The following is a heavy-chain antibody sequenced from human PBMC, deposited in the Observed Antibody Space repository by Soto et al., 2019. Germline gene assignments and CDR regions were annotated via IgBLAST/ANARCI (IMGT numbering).Heavy chain of an antibody. D-gene: IGHD3-3*01. CDR1: GCTFTSYA. J-gene: IGHJ3*02. CDR3: ASSATLRFLEWLRAAFDI. V-gene: IGHV1-3*01. Sequence: ASVKVSCKASGCTFTSYAIRWVRQAPGQRLEWMGWINAGNGNTKYSQKFQGRVTITRDTSASTAYMELSSLRSEDTAVYYCASSATLRFLEWLRAAFDIWGQATMVTV. CDR2: INAGNGNT.